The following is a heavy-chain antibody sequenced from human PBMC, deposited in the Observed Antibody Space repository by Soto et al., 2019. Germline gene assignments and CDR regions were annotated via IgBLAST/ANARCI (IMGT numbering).Heavy chain of an antibody. CDR2: ISGSGGST. D-gene: IGHD4-4*01. CDR3: AKSEYSNYGVGWFDP. J-gene: IGHJ5*02. V-gene: IGHV3-23*01. CDR1: GFTFSSYA. Sequence: GGSLRLSCAASGFTFSSYAMSWVRQAPGKGLEWVSAISGSGGSTYYADSVKGRFTISRDNSKNTLYLQMNSLRAEDTAVYYCAKSEYSNYGVGWFDPWGQGTLVTVSS.